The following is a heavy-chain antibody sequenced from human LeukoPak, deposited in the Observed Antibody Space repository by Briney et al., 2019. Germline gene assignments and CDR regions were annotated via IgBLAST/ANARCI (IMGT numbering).Heavy chain of an antibody. CDR1: GFTFSSYW. V-gene: IGHV3-7*01. J-gene: IGHJ4*02. Sequence: GGSLRLSCAASGFTFSSYWMSWVRQAPGKGLEWVANIKQDGSEKYYVDSVKGRFTISRDNAKNSLYLQMNSLRAEDTAVYYCARLMLVLEWLWYGYFDYWGQGTLLTVSS. CDR3: ARLMLVLEWLWYGYFDY. D-gene: IGHD3-3*01. CDR2: IKQDGSEK.